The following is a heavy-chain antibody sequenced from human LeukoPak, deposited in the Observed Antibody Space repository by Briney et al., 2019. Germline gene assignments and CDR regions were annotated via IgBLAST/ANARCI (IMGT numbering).Heavy chain of an antibody. CDR2: LNPSRGTT. Sequence: GASVKLSCKASGYNFSSYYIQWVRQDPGQGLEWMGLLNPSRGTTAYAPKFQGRVTMTRDTSSNTVHMELRGLRSDDTAIYYCARDAKRGIGGSYDLDFWGQGSLVTVSS. CDR1: GYNFSSYY. J-gene: IGHJ4*02. V-gene: IGHV1-46*01. CDR3: ARDAKRGIGGSYDLDF. D-gene: IGHD3-16*01.